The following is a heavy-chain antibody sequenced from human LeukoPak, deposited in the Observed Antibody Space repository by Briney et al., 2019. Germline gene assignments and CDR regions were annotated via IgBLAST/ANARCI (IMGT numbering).Heavy chain of an antibody. J-gene: IGHJ6*03. V-gene: IGHV4-4*07. CDR3: ASSLSRGAYVTPSRDYYYYMDV. Sequence: PSETLSLTCTVSGGSISSYYWSWIRQPAGKGLEWIGRIYTSGSTNYNPSLKSRVTMSVDTSKNQFSLKLSSVTAADTAVYYCASSLSRGAYVTPSRDYYYYMDVWGKGTTVTISS. CDR2: IYTSGST. CDR1: GGSISSYY. D-gene: IGHD3-16*01.